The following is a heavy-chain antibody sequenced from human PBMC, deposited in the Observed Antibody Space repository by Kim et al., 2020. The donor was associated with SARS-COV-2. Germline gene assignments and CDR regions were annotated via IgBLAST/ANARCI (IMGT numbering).Heavy chain of an antibody. CDR3: VRGSGILPSANFDF. J-gene: IGHJ4*02. D-gene: IGHD2-15*01. Sequence: KPSLKSRVTISADTSKNFFSLRLTSMTAADTAVYYCVRGSGILPSANFDFWGQGTLATVSS. V-gene: IGHV4-61*03.